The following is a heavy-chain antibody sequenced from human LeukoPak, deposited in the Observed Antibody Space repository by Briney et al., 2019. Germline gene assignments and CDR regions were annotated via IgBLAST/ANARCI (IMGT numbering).Heavy chain of an antibody. D-gene: IGHD3-10*01. CDR2: IKQDGSDI. Sequence: GGSLRLSCEASGFTLSDHWMTWVRQAPGKGLECVANIKQDGSDIYFVDSVKGRFTISRDNAKNSPYLQMNSLRGEDTAVYYCARARYGSGGYFFDFWGQGTLVTVSS. J-gene: IGHJ4*02. V-gene: IGHV3-7*04. CDR3: ARARYGSGGYFFDF. CDR1: GFTLSDHW.